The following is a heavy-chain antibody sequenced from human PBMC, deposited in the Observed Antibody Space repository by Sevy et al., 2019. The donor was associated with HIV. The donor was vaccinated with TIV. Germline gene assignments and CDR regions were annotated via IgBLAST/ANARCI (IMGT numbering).Heavy chain of an antibody. J-gene: IGHJ4*02. Sequence: GGSLRLSCAASGFTFSSYSMNWVRQAPGKGLEWVSSISSSSSYIYYADSVKGRFTISRDNAKNSLYLQMNSLRAEDTAVYYWARQSSLRIVGAKGPLDYWGQGTLVTVSS. CDR1: GFTFSSYS. CDR2: ISSSSSYI. CDR3: ARQSSLRIVGAKGPLDY. V-gene: IGHV3-21*01. D-gene: IGHD1-26*01.